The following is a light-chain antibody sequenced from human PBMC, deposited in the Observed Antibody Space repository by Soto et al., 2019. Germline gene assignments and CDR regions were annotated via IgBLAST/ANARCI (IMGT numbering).Light chain of an antibody. J-gene: IGKJ2*01. V-gene: IGKV3-20*01. CDR2: GSS. CDR1: QSVSGNY. Sequence: EIVLTQSPGTLSLSPGERATLSCRASQSVSGNYLAWDQQKPGQSPRLLIYGSSDRATGIPDRFSGSGSGTDFTLTITRVEPEDLAVYYCQQYGSSPPYTFGQGTKLEIK. CDR3: QQYGSSPPYT.